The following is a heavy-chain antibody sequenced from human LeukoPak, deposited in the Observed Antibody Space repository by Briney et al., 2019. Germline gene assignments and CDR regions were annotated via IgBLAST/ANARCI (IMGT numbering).Heavy chain of an antibody. Sequence: GGSLRLSCAASGFTFSSYGMHWVRQAPGKGLEWVALIWYDGSKQYYADSVKGRFTISRDNSKNTLHLQMNSLRGEDTAVFYCTRLIGWSRFDPWGQGALVTVCS. CDR2: IWYDGSKQ. J-gene: IGHJ5*02. CDR1: GFTFSSYG. CDR3: TRLIGWSRFDP. V-gene: IGHV3-33*01. D-gene: IGHD6-19*01.